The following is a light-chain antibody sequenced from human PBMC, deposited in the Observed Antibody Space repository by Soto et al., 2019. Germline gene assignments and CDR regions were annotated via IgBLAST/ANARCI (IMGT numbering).Light chain of an antibody. CDR1: QSLLHSSNNKNY. Sequence: DIVMTQSPDSLAVSLGERATINCKSSQSLLHSSNNKNYLAWYQQKPRQPPKLIIYWASTRESGVPDRFSGSGSGTDFTLTITSLQAEDVAVYYCQQHSSSPQITFGGGTMVEIK. CDR2: WAS. V-gene: IGKV4-1*01. CDR3: QQHSSSPQIT. J-gene: IGKJ4*01.